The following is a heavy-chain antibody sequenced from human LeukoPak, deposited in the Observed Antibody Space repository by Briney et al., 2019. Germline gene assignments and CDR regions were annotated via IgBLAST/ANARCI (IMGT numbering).Heavy chain of an antibody. V-gene: IGHV4-61*02. J-gene: IGHJ4*02. CDR1: GGSISSGSYS. Sequence: SETLSLTCTVSGGSISSGSYSWGWIRQPAGKGLEWIGRIYNSGSTNYNPSLKSRVTISADTAKNQFSLKLSSVTAADTAGYYCARGLYDYVWGSYRYIDYWGQGTLVTVSS. CDR2: IYNSGST. CDR3: ARGLYDYVWGSYRYIDY. D-gene: IGHD3-16*02.